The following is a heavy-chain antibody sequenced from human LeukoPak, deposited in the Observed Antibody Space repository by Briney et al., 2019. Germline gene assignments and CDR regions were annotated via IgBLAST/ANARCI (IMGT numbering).Heavy chain of an antibody. J-gene: IGHJ4*02. V-gene: IGHV3-48*03. CDR3: ARVWQQLALPIDY. CDR2: ISSSGSTI. D-gene: IGHD6-13*01. CDR1: GFTLSSYE. Sequence: PGGSLRLSCAASGFTLSSYEMNWVRQAPGKGLEWVSYISSSGSTIYYADSVKGRFTISRDNAKNSLYLQMNSLRAEDTAVYYCARVWQQLALPIDYWGQGTLVTVSS.